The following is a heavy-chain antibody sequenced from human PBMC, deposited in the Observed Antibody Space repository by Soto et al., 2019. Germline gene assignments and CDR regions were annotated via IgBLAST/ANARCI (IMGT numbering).Heavy chain of an antibody. CDR1: GFTFSSYG. CDR3: ARSPLAVAGPRSAEYFQH. D-gene: IGHD6-19*01. CDR2: IWYDGSNK. V-gene: IGHV3-33*01. Sequence: ESGGGVVQPGRSLRLSCAASGFTFSSYGMHWVRQAPGKGLEWVAVIWYDGSNKYYADSVKGRFTISRDNSKNTLYLQMNSLRAEDTAVYYCARSPLAVAGPRSAEYFQHWGQGTLVTVSS. J-gene: IGHJ1*01.